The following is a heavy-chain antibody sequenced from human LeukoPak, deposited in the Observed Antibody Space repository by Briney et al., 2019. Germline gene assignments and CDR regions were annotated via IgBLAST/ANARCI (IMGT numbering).Heavy chain of an antibody. V-gene: IGHV3-30*02. CDR3: AKGSPTRYFDWPYDY. Sequence: GGSLRLSCAASGFTFSSYGMHWVRQAPGKGLEWVAFIRYDGSNKYYADSVKGRFTISRDNSKNTLYLQMNSLRAEDTAVYYCAKGSPTRYFDWPYDYWGQGTLVTVSS. J-gene: IGHJ4*02. CDR1: GFTFSSYG. D-gene: IGHD3-9*01. CDR2: IRYDGSNK.